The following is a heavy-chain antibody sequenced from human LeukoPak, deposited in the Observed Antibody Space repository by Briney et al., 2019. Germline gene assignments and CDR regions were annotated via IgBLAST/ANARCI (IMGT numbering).Heavy chain of an antibody. J-gene: IGHJ4*02. CDR3: ARGTEDYYGSGLDY. Sequence: GGSLRLSCAASGFTFSSYAMHWVRQAPGVGLEYVSAISSHGGSTYYANSVKGRFTISRDNSRNTLYLQMGSLRAEDMAVYYCARGTEDYYGSGLDYWGQGTLVTVSS. CDR1: GFTFSSYA. CDR2: ISSHGGST. V-gene: IGHV3-64*01. D-gene: IGHD3-10*01.